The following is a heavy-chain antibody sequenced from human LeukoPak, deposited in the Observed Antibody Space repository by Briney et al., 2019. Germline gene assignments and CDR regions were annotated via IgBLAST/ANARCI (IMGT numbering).Heavy chain of an antibody. D-gene: IGHD2-2*01. CDR3: ARGYQFGGIIYFDY. Sequence: ASVKVSCKASGYIFPNFYMHWVRQAPGQGLEWMGWINPYSGGTEYPQRFQGRVTLTRDTSISTAYMELTRLTSDDRAIYYCARGYQFGGIIYFDYWGQGALVTVPS. CDR1: GYIFPNFY. J-gene: IGHJ4*02. CDR2: INPYSGGT. V-gene: IGHV1-2*02.